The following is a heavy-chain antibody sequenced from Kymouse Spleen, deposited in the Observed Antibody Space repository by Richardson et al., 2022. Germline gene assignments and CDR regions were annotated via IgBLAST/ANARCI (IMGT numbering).Heavy chain of an antibody. V-gene: IGHV4-59*01. CDR2: IYYSGST. D-gene: IGHD6-13*01,IGHD6-25*01,IGHD6-6*01. CDR3: ARGGPLGYSSSFDP. Sequence: QVQLQESGPGLVKPSETLSLTCTVSGGSISSYYWSWIRQPPGKGLEWIGYIYYSGSTNYNPSLKSRVTISVDTSKNQFSLKLSSVTAADTAVYYCARGGPLGYSSSFDPWGQGTLVTVSS. J-gene: IGHJ5*02. CDR1: GGSISSYY.